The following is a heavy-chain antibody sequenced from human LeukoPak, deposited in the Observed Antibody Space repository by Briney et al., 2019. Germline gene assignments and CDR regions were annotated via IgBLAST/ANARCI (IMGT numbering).Heavy chain of an antibody. CDR3: AKDFNGWVNYFDY. J-gene: IGHJ4*02. CDR2: ITGDGGNT. Sequence: PGGSLRLSCAASGFTFTSYGMNWVRQAPGKGLEWVSLITGDGGNTYYAGSVKGRFTISRDNSKNSLYLQMNSLRKEDTALYYCAKDFNGWVNYFDYWGQGTLVTVSS. V-gene: IGHV3-43*02. CDR1: GFTFTSYG. D-gene: IGHD6-19*01.